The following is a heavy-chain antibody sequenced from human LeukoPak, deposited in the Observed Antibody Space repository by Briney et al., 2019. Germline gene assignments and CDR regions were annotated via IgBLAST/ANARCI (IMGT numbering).Heavy chain of an antibody. Sequence: GGSLRLSCAASGLAFSAYKMHWVRQATRKGLVWVSRISTDGYTTDYADFVQGRFTASRDNTKNTWSLEMNSLRAEDTAVYYCVVGGSPGYWGQGTLVTVSS. CDR3: VVGGSPGY. D-gene: IGHD2-15*01. V-gene: IGHV3-74*01. CDR1: GLAFSAYK. CDR2: ISTDGYTT. J-gene: IGHJ4*02.